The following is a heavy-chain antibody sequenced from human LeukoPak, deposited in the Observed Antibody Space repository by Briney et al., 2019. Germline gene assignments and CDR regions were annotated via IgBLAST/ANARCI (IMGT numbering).Heavy chain of an antibody. J-gene: IGHJ6*02. D-gene: IGHD3-3*01. CDR2: ISSSGSTI. CDR3: ARDVEWPYYYGMDV. CDR1: GFTFTSYT. V-gene: IGHV3-48*04. Sequence: GGSLRLSCAASGFTFTSYTMNWVRQAPGKGLEWVSYISSSGSTIYYADSVKGRFTISRDNAKNSLYLQMNSLRAEDTAVYYCARDVEWPYYYGMDVWGQGTTVTVSS.